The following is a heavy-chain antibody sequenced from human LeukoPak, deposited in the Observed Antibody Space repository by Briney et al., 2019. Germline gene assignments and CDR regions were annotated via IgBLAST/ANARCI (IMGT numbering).Heavy chain of an antibody. Sequence: PGGSLRLSCAASGFTFSSYWMSWVRQAPGKGLEWVANIKKDGSEKYYVDSVKGRFTISRENAKTSLYMQMNRLRAEDTAVYYCARDLSGVTGYTYGRGIDYWGQGTLVTVSS. CDR3: ARDLSGVTGYTYGRGIDY. D-gene: IGHD5-18*01. V-gene: IGHV3-7*01. J-gene: IGHJ4*02. CDR2: IKKDGSEK. CDR1: GFTFSSYW.